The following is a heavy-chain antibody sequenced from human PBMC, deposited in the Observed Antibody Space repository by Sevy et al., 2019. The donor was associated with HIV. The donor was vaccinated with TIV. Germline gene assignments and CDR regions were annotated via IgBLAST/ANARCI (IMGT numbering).Heavy chain of an antibody. D-gene: IGHD3-22*01. J-gene: IGHJ4*02. V-gene: IGHV1-24*01. CDR3: ATTKDYYENSGCPFDY. Sequence: ASVKVSCKVSGYTLTKLSMHWVRQAPGKGLEWMGSFDPEDGETLYAQKLQGRVIMNEDTSTDTAYMEVNSLRSEDTAVYYCATTKDYYENSGCPFDYWGQGTLVTVSS. CDR1: GYTLTKLS. CDR2: FDPEDGET.